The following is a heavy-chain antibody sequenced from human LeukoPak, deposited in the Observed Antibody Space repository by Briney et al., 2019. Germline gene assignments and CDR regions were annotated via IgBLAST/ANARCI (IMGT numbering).Heavy chain of an antibody. Sequence: PSETLSLTCTVSGGSISSGGYYWSWIRQHPGKGLEWIGYIYYSGSTYYNPSLKSRVTISVDTSKNQFSLKLSHLTAADPAVYYCARGCCSSASWYSGNWFDPWGQGTLVTVSS. V-gene: IGHV4-31*03. J-gene: IGHJ5*02. CDR2: IYYSGST. CDR1: GGSISSGGYY. CDR3: ARGCCSSASWYSGNWFDP. D-gene: IGHD2-2*01.